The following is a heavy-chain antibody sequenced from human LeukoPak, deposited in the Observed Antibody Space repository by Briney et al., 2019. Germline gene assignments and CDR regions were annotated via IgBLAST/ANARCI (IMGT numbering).Heavy chain of an antibody. CDR3: ARDSLPNYYGSGSSRYGMDV. V-gene: IGHV1-69*04. Sequence: SVKVSYKASGGTFSSYAISWVRQAPGQGLEWMGRIIPILGIANYAQKCQGRVTITADKSTSTAYMELGSLRSEDTAVYYCARDSLPNYYGSGSSRYGMDVWGQGTTVTVSS. D-gene: IGHD3-10*01. CDR2: IIPILGIA. J-gene: IGHJ6*02. CDR1: GGTFSSYA.